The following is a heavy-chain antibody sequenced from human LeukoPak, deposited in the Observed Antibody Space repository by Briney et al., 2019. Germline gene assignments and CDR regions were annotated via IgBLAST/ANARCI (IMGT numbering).Heavy chain of an antibody. CDR2: ISGSGGST. CDR3: AKDLLNYYDSSGYYGTTNFDY. Sequence: GGSLRLPCAASGFTFSSYAMSWVRQAPGKGLEWVSAISGSGGSTYYADSVKGRFTISRDNSKNTLYLQMNSLRAEDRAVYYCAKDLLNYYDSSGYYGTTNFDYWGQGTLVTVSS. CDR1: GFTFSSYA. V-gene: IGHV3-23*01. D-gene: IGHD3-22*01. J-gene: IGHJ4*02.